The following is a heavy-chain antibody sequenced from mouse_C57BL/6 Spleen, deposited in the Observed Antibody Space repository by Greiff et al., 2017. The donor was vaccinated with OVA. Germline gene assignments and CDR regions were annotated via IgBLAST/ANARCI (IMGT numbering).Heavy chain of an antibody. CDR3: ARRSGSNYNLGFAY. CDR2: IYPGDGDT. Sequence: QVQLKEPGPELVKPGASVKISCKASGYAFSSSWMNWVKQRPGQGLEWIGRIYPGDGDTNYNGKFKGKATLTVDKSSSTAYMQLSSLTSEDSAVYFCARRSGSNYNLGFAYWGQGTLVTVAA. CDR1: GYAFSSSW. D-gene: IGHD2-5*01. V-gene: IGHV1-82*01. J-gene: IGHJ3*01.